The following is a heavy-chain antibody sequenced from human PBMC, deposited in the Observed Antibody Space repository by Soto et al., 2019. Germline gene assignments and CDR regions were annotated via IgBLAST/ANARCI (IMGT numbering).Heavy chain of an antibody. CDR1: GGSISRCY. Sequence: SETLSLTCTVSGGSISRCYWSWIRQPPGKGLEWIGYIYYSGSTNYNPSLKSRVTISVDTSKNQFSLKLSSVTAADTAVYYCARVTRSGSHYYFDYWGQGTLVTVSS. D-gene: IGHD1-26*01. CDR2: IYYSGST. CDR3: ARVTRSGSHYYFDY. V-gene: IGHV4-59*01. J-gene: IGHJ4*02.